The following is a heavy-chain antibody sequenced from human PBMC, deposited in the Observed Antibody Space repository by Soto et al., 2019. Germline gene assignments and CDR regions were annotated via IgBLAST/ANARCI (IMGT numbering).Heavy chain of an antibody. CDR2: ISGSGGST. CDR3: AKDRPLGYDFWSGYYYYYYYMDV. V-gene: IGHV3-23*01. Sequence: PGGSLRLSCAASGFTFSSYAMSWVRQAPGKGLEWVSAISGSGGSTYYADSVKGRFTISRDNSKNTLYLQMNSLRAEDTAVYYCAKDRPLGYDFWSGYYYYYYYMDVWGKGTTVTVS. CDR1: GFTFSSYA. D-gene: IGHD3-3*01. J-gene: IGHJ6*03.